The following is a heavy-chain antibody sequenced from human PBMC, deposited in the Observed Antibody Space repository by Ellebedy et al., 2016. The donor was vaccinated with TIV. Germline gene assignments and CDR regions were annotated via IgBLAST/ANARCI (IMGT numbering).Heavy chain of an antibody. CDR2: LNPNSGNT. CDR1: GYTFTSYD. J-gene: IGHJ4*02. V-gene: IGHV1-8*01. Sequence: ASVKVSCXTSGYTFTSYDINWVRQATGQGPEWMGWLNPNSGNTGYLQNFQGRVTMTRDTSISTAYMELSGLRSEDTALYYCARTMVRGAPGIDYWGQGTLVTVPS. CDR3: ARTMVRGAPGIDY. D-gene: IGHD3-10*01.